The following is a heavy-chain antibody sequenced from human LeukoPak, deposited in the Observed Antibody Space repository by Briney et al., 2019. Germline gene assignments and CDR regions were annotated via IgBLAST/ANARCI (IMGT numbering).Heavy chain of an antibody. CDR3: ARRAGAYSHPYDY. CDR1: DFTFTSYG. D-gene: IGHD4/OR15-4a*01. Sequence: GGSLRLSCAASDFTFTSYGMSWVRQAPGKGLEWVSAISGSGGSTYYADSVKGRFTISRDNSKNTLYLRMNSLRVEDTAVYYCARRAGAYSHPYDYWGQGTLVTVSS. J-gene: IGHJ4*02. CDR2: ISGSGGST. V-gene: IGHV3-23*01.